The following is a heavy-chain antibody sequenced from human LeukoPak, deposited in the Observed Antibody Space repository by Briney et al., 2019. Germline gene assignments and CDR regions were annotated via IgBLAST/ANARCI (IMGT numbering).Heavy chain of an antibody. V-gene: IGHV3-30*02. D-gene: IGHD3-10*01. J-gene: IGHJ3*02. CDR3: ARNRGFGTFDAFYM. Sequence: GGSLRLSCVASGFTFNDHGMHWVRQAPGKGLEWLAFIRYDGTDESYGASVRGRLTISRDDSLNTVYLQMDSLGHGDTAVYYCARNRGFGTFDAFYMLGQGTMVTGSS. CDR1: GFTFNDHG. CDR2: IRYDGTDE.